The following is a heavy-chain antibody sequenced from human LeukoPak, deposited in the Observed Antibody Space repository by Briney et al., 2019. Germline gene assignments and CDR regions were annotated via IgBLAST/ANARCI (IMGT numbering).Heavy chain of an antibody. CDR2: IYYSGST. Sequence: PSETLSLTCTVSGVSISSSSYYWGWIRQPPGKGLEWIGSIYYSGSTYYNPSLKSRVTISVDTSKNQFSLKLSSVTAADTAVYYCTRITGATMDFHYWSQGTLVTVSS. CDR3: TRITGATMDFHY. D-gene: IGHD1-26*01. J-gene: IGHJ4*02. V-gene: IGHV4-39*01. CDR1: GVSISSSSYY.